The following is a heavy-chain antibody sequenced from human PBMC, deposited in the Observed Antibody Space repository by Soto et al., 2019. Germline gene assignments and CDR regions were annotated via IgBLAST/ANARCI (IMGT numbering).Heavy chain of an antibody. V-gene: IGHV1-69*09. J-gene: IGHJ4*02. CDR3: ARMKLARLDH. Sequence: QVQLLQSGTEVKRPGSSVKVSCRASGVSFNSYGFAWVRQAPGRGLEWVGKISPASQLRNYEQSLQGRVTITADTSTRTAYMELSGLTSEDTAVYYCARMKLARLDHWGQGTLVTVSS. CDR1: GVSFNSYG. CDR2: ISPASQLR.